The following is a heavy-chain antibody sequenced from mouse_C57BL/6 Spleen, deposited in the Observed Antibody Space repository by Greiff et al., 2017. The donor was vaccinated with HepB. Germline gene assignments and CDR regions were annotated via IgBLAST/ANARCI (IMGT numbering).Heavy chain of an antibody. Sequence: EVKLMESGGGLVQPGGSLSLSCAASGFTFTDYYMSWVRQPPGKALEWLGFIRNKANGYTTEYSASVKGRFTISRDNSQSILYLQMNALRAEDSATYYCARSEGYSRFAYWGQGTLVTVSA. CDR3: ARSEGYSRFAY. D-gene: IGHD2-3*01. CDR1: GFTFTDYY. V-gene: IGHV7-3*01. J-gene: IGHJ3*01. CDR2: IRNKANGYTT.